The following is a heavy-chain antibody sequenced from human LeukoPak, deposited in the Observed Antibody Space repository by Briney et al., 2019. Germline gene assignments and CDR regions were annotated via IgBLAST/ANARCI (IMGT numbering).Heavy chain of an antibody. CDR2: IYYSGST. Sequence: SETLSLTCTVSGGSISSSSYYWGWIRQPPGKGLEWIGSIYYSGSTYYNPSLKSRVTISVDTSKNQFSLKLSSVTAADTAVYYCARGLGYYGSGSYRRSGFDPWGQGTLVTVSS. J-gene: IGHJ5*02. CDR3: ARGLGYYGSGSYRRSGFDP. V-gene: IGHV4-39*07. D-gene: IGHD3-10*01. CDR1: GGSISSSSYY.